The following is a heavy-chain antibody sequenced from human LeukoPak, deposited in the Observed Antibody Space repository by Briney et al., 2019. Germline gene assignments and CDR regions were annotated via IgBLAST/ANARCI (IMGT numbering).Heavy chain of an antibody. Sequence: GESLKISCKGSGYSFTTYYIGWVRQMPGKGLEWMGIIYPGDSDTRYSPSFQGQVTISADKSISTAYLQWSSLKASDTAMYYCAKSLVRGKWDYYFYYMDVWGKGTTVTVSS. D-gene: IGHD3-10*01. CDR1: GYSFTTYY. V-gene: IGHV5-51*01. J-gene: IGHJ6*03. CDR3: AKSLVRGKWDYYFYYMDV. CDR2: IYPGDSDT.